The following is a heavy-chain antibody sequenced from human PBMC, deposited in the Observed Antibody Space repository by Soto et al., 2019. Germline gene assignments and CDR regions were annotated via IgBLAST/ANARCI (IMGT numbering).Heavy chain of an antibody. Sequence: QVQLVQSGAEVKKPGASVKVSCKASGYTFTSYDINWVRQGTGQGLEWMGWMNPNSGNTGYAQKFQGRVTMTRNTSISTAYMELSSLRSEATAVYYCARGINYYASGDDAFDIWGQGTMVTVSS. CDR1: GYTFTSYD. J-gene: IGHJ3*02. CDR2: MNPNSGNT. D-gene: IGHD3-10*01. V-gene: IGHV1-8*01. CDR3: ARGINYYASGDDAFDI.